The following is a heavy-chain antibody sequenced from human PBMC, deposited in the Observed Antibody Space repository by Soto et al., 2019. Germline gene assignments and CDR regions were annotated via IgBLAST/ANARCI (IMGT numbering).Heavy chain of an antibody. V-gene: IGHV1-18*04. CDR2: ISPHSGNT. J-gene: IGHJ4*02. D-gene: IGHD3-22*01. CDR1: GYSFINYG. Sequence: VASVKVSCKASGYSFINYGISWVRQAPGQGPEWMGWISPHSGNTNYAQRFQGIVTMTTDTSTTTAYMELRSLRSDDTAVYYCARERYESSGPQVYWGQGTLVTVSS. CDR3: ARERYESSGPQVY.